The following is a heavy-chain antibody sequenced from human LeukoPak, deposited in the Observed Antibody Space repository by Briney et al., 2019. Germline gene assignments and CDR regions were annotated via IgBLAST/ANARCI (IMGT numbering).Heavy chain of an antibody. D-gene: IGHD3-22*01. V-gene: IGHV4-34*10. J-gene: IGHJ4*02. CDR3: ARDLVAYYYDSSGYSDY. CDR1: GASFSGYF. Sequence: SETLSLTCAVSGASFSGYFWNWIRQSPEKGLEWIGEIKYDGTTNYNPSLTSRVTMSIDKATNQFHLKVTSLTAEDTAVYYCARDLVAYYYDSSGYSDYWGQGTLVTVSS. CDR2: IKYDGTT.